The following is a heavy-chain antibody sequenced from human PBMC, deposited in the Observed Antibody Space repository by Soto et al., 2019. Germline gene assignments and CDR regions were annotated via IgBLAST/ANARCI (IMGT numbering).Heavy chain of an antibody. D-gene: IGHD6-19*01. Sequence: GGSLRLSCAASGFTFSNYGMSWVRQAPGKGLEWVANIKQDGSEKYYVDSVKGRFTISRDNAKNSLYLQMNSLRAEDTAVYYCARDISGWFYFDYWGQGTLVTVSS. V-gene: IGHV3-7*01. CDR1: GFTFSNYG. CDR2: IKQDGSEK. J-gene: IGHJ4*02. CDR3: ARDISGWFYFDY.